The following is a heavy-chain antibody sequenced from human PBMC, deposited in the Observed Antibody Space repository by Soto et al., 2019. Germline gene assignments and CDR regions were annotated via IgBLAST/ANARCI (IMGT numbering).Heavy chain of an antibody. J-gene: IGHJ5*02. CDR1: GGSFSSYV. CDR3: ARAFASNKYWFDP. V-gene: IGHV1-69*13. Sequence: SVKVSCKASGGSFSSYVISWVRQAPGQGLEWMGGIIPIFGAATYALKFQDRVTITADESTRTAYMELSSLRSEDTALYYCARAFASNKYWFDPWGQGTLVTVSS. D-gene: IGHD3-16*01. CDR2: IIPIFGAA.